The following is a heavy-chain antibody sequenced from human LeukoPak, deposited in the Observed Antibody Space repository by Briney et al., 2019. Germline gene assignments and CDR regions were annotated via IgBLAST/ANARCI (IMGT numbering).Heavy chain of an antibody. CDR3: ATHRRSGSGGSENAFEI. CDR1: GASISSGSYF. J-gene: IGHJ3*02. Sequence: PSQTLSLTCTVSGASISSGSYFWSWIRQHPGKGLEWIGYIYNSGSAYYNPSLKSRVIISVDTSKNQFSLKLNSVTAADTAIYYCATHRRSGSGGSENAFEIWGQGTMVTVSS. CDR2: IYNSGSA. V-gene: IGHV4-31*03. D-gene: IGHD5-12*01.